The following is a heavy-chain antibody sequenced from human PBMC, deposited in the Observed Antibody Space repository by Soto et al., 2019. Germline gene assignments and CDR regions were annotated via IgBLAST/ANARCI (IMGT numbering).Heavy chain of an antibody. CDR3: ASDDYGDLSYYYGMDV. CDR2: ISYDGSNK. J-gene: IGHJ6*02. CDR1: GFTFSSYA. D-gene: IGHD4-17*01. Sequence: LRLSCAASGFTFSSYAMHWVRQAPGKGLEWVAVISYDGSNKYYADSVKGRFTISRDNSKNTLYLQMNSLRAEDTAVYYCASDDYGDLSYYYGMDVWGQGTTVTVSS. V-gene: IGHV3-30-3*01.